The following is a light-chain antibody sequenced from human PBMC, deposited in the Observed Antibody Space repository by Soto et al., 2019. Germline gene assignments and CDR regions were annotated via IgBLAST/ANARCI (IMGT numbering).Light chain of an antibody. V-gene: IGKV3-20*01. Sequence: EIVLTQSPGTLSLSPGERATLSCRASQSVSSIYLAWYQHKPGQAPRLLIYGASSRATGIPDRFSGSGSGTDFTLTFSRLEPEDFAVYYCQQYGSSSWTFGRGTTVEIK. J-gene: IGKJ1*01. CDR1: QSVSSIY. CDR3: QQYGSSSWT. CDR2: GAS.